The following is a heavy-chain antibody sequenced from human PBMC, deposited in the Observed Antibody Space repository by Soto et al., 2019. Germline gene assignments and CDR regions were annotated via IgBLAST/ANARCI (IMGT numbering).Heavy chain of an antibody. CDR3: ASSEQWLVYFDY. J-gene: IGHJ4*02. D-gene: IGHD6-19*01. Sequence: GSLRLSCAASGFTFSSYAMSWVRQAPGKGLEWVSAISGSGGSTYYADSVKDRFTISRDNSKNTLYLQMNSLRAEDTAVYYCASSEQWLVYFDYWGQGTLVTVSS. CDR2: ISGSGGST. V-gene: IGHV3-23*01. CDR1: GFTFSSYA.